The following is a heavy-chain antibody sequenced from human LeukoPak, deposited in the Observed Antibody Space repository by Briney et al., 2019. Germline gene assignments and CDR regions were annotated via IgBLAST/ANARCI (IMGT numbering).Heavy chain of an antibody. V-gene: IGHV3-7*04. J-gene: IGHJ4*02. D-gene: IGHD6-19*01. Sequence: PGRSLRLSCAASGFTFSSYWMSWVRQAPGKGLEWVANIKQDGGEKYYVDSVKGRFTISRDNAKNSLYLQMNSLRAEDTAVYYCARARPSSGWYTYYFDYWGQGTLVTVSS. CDR1: GFTFSSYW. CDR2: IKQDGGEK. CDR3: ARARPSSGWYTYYFDY.